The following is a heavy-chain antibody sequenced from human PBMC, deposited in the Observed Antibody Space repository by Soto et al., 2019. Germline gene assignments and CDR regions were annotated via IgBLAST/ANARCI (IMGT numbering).Heavy chain of an antibody. D-gene: IGHD6-19*01. Sequence: QVQVVESGGGVVQPGRSLRLSCAASGFTFSSYGMHWVRQAPGKGLEWVAVISYDGSNKYYADSVKGRFTISRDNSKNTLYLQMNSLRAEDTAVYYCAKESVAGTYYYYYYYMDVWGKGTTVTVSS. J-gene: IGHJ6*03. CDR2: ISYDGSNK. CDR1: GFTFSSYG. CDR3: AKESVAGTYYYYYYYMDV. V-gene: IGHV3-30*18.